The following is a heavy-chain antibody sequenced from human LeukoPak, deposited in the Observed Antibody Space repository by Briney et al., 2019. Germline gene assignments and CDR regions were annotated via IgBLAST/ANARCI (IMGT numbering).Heavy chain of an antibody. Sequence: GASVNVSCKASGYTFTVYGISWVRQAPGQGLEWTGCISGYNGNTKHAQNLQGRVTITTDTSTTSAYMELRSPRSDDTAVYYCARDRTTGGYSFGYDYWGQGTLVTVSS. V-gene: IGHV1-18*01. CDR1: GYTFTVYG. CDR3: ARDRTTGGYSFGYDY. D-gene: IGHD5-18*01. CDR2: ISGYNGNT. J-gene: IGHJ4*02.